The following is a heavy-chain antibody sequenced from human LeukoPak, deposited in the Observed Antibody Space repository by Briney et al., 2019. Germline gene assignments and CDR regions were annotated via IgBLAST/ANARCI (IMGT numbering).Heavy chain of an antibody. J-gene: IGHJ4*02. CDR3: ARWDSSGFWSGYTYYFDY. CDR1: GFSFSIYS. CDR2: ISSSSSYI. Sequence: GGSLRLSCAAPGFSFSIYSMNWVRQAPGKGLEWVSSISSSSSYIYYADSVKGRFTISRDNANNSLYLQMNSLRAEDTAVYYCARWDSSGFWSGYTYYFDYWGQGTLVTVSS. D-gene: IGHD3-3*01. V-gene: IGHV3-21*01.